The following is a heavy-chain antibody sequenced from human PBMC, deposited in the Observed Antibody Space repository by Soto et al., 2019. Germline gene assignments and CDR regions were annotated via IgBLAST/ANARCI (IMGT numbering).Heavy chain of an antibody. J-gene: IGHJ6*02. V-gene: IGHV3-30*18. CDR2: ISYDGSNK. CDR3: AKSLNYDFWSGNYGMDV. Sequence: GVSLRLSCAASGFTFSSYGMHWVRHAPGKGLEWVAVISYDGSNKYYADSVKGRFTISRDNSKNTLYLQMNSLRAEDTAVYYCAKSLNYDFWSGNYGMDVWGQGTTVTVSS. D-gene: IGHD3-3*01. CDR1: GFTFSSYG.